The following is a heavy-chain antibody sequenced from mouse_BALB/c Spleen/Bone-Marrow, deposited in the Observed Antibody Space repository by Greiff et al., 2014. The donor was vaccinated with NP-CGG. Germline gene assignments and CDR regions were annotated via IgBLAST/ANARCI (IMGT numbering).Heavy chain of an antibody. CDR3: AIYYYGSSGFAY. CDR2: IDPANGNT. V-gene: IGHV14-3*02. D-gene: IGHD1-1*01. Sequence: EVKLQESGAELVKPGASVKLSCTASGFNIKDTYMHWVKQRPEQGLEWIGRIDPANGNTKYDPKFQGKASITADTSSNTAYLQLSSLTSEDTAVYYCAIYYYGSSGFAYWGQGTLVTASA. CDR1: GFNIKDTY. J-gene: IGHJ3*01.